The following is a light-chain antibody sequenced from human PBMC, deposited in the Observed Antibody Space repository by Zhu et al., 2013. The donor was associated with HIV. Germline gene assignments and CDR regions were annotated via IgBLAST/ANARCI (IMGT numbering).Light chain of an antibody. CDR1: SGYSTFA. CDR2: LNSDGSH. V-gene: IGLV4-69*01. Sequence: QPVLTQSPSASASLGASVKLTCTLSSGYSTFAIAWHQQQPERGPRYLMRLNSDGSHTKGDGIPDRFSGSTSGAERYLTISSLQSEDEADYYCQTWGTGIPVFGGGTKLTVL. CDR3: QTWGTGIPV. J-gene: IGLJ2*01.